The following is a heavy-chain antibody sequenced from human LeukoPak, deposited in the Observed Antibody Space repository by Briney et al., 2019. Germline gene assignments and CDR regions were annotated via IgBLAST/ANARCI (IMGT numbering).Heavy chain of an antibody. D-gene: IGHD1-1*01. CDR3: AKDGHWTFDY. CDR1: GFTFSSYG. J-gene: IGHJ4*02. V-gene: IGHV3-33*06. CDR2: IWYDGSNK. Sequence: PGGSLRLSCAASGFTFSSYGMHWVRQAPGKGLEWVAVIWYDGSNKYYADSVKGRFTISRDNSKNTLYLHMNSLRAEDTAVYYCAKDGHWTFDYWGQGTLVTVSS.